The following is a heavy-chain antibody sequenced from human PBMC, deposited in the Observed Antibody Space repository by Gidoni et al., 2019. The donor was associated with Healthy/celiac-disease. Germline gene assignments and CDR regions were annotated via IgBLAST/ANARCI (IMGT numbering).Heavy chain of an antibody. CDR1: GFTFSSYS. CDR3: ARGGSGGSWPFDY. J-gene: IGHJ4*02. CDR2: ISSSSSYI. Sequence: EVQLVESGGGLVKPGGSLRLSCAASGFTFSSYSMNWVRQAPGKGLEWVSSISSSSSYIYYADSVKGRFTISRDNAKNSLYLQMNSLRAEDTAVYYCARGGSGGSWPFDYWGQGTLVTVSS. D-gene: IGHD2-15*01. V-gene: IGHV3-21*01.